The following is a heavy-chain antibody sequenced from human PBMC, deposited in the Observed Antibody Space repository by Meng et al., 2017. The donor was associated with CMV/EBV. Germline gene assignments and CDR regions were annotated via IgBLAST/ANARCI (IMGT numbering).Heavy chain of an antibody. D-gene: IGHD2-8*02. CDR3: ARLPLTWSWSDYFDY. CDR1: GFTFSSYS. V-gene: IGHV3-21*01. Sequence: GESLKISCAASGFTFSSYSMNWVRQAPGKGLEWVSSISSSSSYIYYADSVKGRFTISRDNAKNSLYLQMNSLRAEDTAVYYCARLPLTWSWSDYFDYWGQGTLVTVSS. J-gene: IGHJ4*02. CDR2: ISSSSSYI.